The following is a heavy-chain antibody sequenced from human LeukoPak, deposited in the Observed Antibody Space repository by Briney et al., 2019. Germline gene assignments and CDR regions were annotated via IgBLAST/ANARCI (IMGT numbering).Heavy chain of an antibody. J-gene: IGHJ4*02. Sequence: SVKVSCKAFGGSFSSEAISWVRQAPGQGLEWMGGIIPIFGTANYAQKFQGRVTITTDESTSTAYMELSRLRSDDTAVYYCARDIHPYNFDYWGQGTLVTVSS. CDR2: IIPIFGTA. CDR1: GGSFSSEA. CDR3: ARDIHPYNFDY. D-gene: IGHD3-16*01. V-gene: IGHV1-69*05.